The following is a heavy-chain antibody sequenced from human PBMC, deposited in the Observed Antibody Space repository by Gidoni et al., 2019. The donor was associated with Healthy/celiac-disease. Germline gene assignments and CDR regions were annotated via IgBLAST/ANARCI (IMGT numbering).Heavy chain of an antibody. D-gene: IGHD1-26*01. CDR2: IIPIFGTA. CDR1: GGTLSSYA. CDR3: ARDPPHSGSYYGIEGWFDP. Sequence: VHLVQSGAEVTKPGSSVKVSCTASGGTLSSYALSWVRQAPGKGREWMGGIIPIFGTANYAQKCQGRVTITADESTSTAYMERSSLRSEDTAVYYCARDPPHSGSYYGIEGWFDPWGQGTLVTVSS. J-gene: IGHJ5*02. V-gene: IGHV1-69*01.